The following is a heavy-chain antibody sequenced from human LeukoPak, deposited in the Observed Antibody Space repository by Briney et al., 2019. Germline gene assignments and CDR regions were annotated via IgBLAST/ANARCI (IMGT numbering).Heavy chain of an antibody. V-gene: IGHV4-34*01. CDR3: ARKRDYYDSSGYYNYPYFDY. J-gene: IGHJ4*02. D-gene: IGHD3-22*01. CDR1: GGSISGYY. Sequence: SETLSLTCTVSGGSISGYYWSWIRQPPGKGLEWIGEINHSGSTNYNPSLKSRVTISVDTSKNQFSLKLSSVTAADMAVYYCARKRDYYDSSGYYNYPYFDYWGQGTLVTVSS. CDR2: INHSGST.